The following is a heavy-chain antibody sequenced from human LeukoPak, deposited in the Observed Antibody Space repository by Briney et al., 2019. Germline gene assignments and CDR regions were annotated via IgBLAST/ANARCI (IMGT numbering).Heavy chain of an antibody. J-gene: IGHJ4*02. CDR2: ISGSGGST. V-gene: IGHV3-23*01. CDR3: AKKRRLWLTQPFDY. D-gene: IGHD4/OR15-4a*01. CDR1: GFTFSSYA. Sequence: GGSLRLSCAASGFTFSSYAMSWVRQAPGKGLEWVSAISGSGGSTYYADSVKGRFTISRDNSKNPLYLQMNSLRAEDTAVYYCAKKRRLWLTQPFDYWGQGTLVTVSS.